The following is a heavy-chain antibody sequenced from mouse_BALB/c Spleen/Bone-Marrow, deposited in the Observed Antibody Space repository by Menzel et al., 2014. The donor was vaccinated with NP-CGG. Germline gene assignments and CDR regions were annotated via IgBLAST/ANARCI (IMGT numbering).Heavy chain of an antibody. J-gene: IGHJ3*01. CDR1: GFDFSRYW. V-gene: IGHV4-1*02. CDR3: ARLGYYGWFAY. Sequence: EVKLVESGGGLVQPGGSLKLSCAASGFDFSRYWMSWVRQAPGKGLQWIGEINPESSTINYTPSLKDKFIISRDNAKNTLYLQMSKVRSEDTALYCCARLGYYGWFAYWGQGTLVTVSA. CDR2: INPESSTI. D-gene: IGHD2-3*01.